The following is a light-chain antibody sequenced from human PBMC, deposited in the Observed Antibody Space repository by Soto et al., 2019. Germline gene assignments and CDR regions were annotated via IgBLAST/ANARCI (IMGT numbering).Light chain of an antibody. J-gene: IGKJ1*01. CDR1: QSISSW. CDR3: QQYNSYRK. CDR2: DAS. V-gene: IGKV1-5*01. Sequence: DIQMTQSPSTLSASVGDRVTITCRASQSISSWLAWYQQKPGKAPKLLIYDASSLESGVPSRFSGSGSGTEFTITISSLQPDDFATYYCQQYNSYRKFGQGTKVEIK.